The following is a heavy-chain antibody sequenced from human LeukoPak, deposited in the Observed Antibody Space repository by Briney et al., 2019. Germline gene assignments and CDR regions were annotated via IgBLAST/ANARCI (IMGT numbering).Heavy chain of an antibody. J-gene: IGHJ4*02. CDR1: GGSISSGGYY. V-gene: IGHV4-31*03. CDR2: IYYSGST. Sequence: PSETLSLTCTVSGGSISSGGYYWSWIRQHPGKGLEWIGYIYYSGSTYYNPSLKSRVTISVDTSKNQFSLKLSSVTAADTAVYYCARVGYSSGWYAGDLDYWGQGTLVTVSS. D-gene: IGHD6-19*01. CDR3: ARVGYSSGWYAGDLDY.